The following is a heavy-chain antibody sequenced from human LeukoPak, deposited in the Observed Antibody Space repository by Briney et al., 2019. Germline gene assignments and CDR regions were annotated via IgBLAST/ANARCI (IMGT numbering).Heavy chain of an antibody. CDR3: AKSAQYSSAWFTGSFDY. V-gene: IGHV1-2*05. D-gene: IGHD6-13*01. CDR2: INPNSGDT. J-gene: IGHJ4*02. CDR1: GYTFSDYY. Sequence: VASVKVSCKASGYTFSDYYMHWVRQAPGRGLQWVGRINPNSGDTHYAQMFQGRVTMTRDTSINTAYMELRRVRSDDPDVYYCAKSAQYSSAWFTGSFDYWGQGTLVTVSS.